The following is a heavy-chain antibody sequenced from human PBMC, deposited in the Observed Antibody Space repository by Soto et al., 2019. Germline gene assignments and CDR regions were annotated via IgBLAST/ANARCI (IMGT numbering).Heavy chain of an antibody. J-gene: IGHJ5*02. V-gene: IGHV4-34*01. Sequence: PSETLSLTCAVYGGSFSGYYWSWIRQPPGKGLEWIGEINHSGSTNYNPSLKSRVTISVDTSKNQFSLKLSSVTAADTAVYYCARGCRDFWSGYYSVFGTNWFDPWGQGTLVTV. CDR2: INHSGST. CDR3: ARGCRDFWSGYYSVFGTNWFDP. CDR1: GGSFSGYY. D-gene: IGHD3-3*01.